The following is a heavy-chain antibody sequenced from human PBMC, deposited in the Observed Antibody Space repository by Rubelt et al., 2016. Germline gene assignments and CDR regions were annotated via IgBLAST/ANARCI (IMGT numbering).Heavy chain of an antibody. CDR2: IYYSGST. D-gene: IGHD3-3*01. V-gene: IGHV4-39*01. Sequence: QLQLQESGPGLVKPSETLSLTCTVSGGSISSSSYYWGWIRQPPGKGLEWIGSIYYSGSTYYNPSLKSRVPTSVDTCKNQVSRKLSSVTAAETAVYYCARQGRPYYDFWSDTAYYFDYWGQGTLVTVSS. J-gene: IGHJ4*02. CDR3: ARQGRPYYDFWSDTAYYFDY. CDR1: GGSISSSSYY.